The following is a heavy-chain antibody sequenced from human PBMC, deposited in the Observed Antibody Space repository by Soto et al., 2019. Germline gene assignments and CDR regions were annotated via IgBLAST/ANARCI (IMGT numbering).Heavy chain of an antibody. J-gene: IGHJ6*02. CDR3: AGSYTGGLVPAAIFV. CDR2: IYYSGST. Sequence: SETLSLTCTVSGGSIGSYYWSWIRQPPGKGLEWIGYIYYSGSTNYNPSLKSRVTISVDTSKNQFSLKLSSVTAADTAAYYCAGSYTGGLVPAAIFVWGQGTTVTVSS. V-gene: IGHV4-59*01. D-gene: IGHD2-2*01. CDR1: GGSIGSYY.